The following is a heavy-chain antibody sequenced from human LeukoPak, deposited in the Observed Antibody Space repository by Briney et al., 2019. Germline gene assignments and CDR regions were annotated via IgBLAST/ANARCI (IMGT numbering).Heavy chain of an antibody. Sequence: GGSLRLSCAASGFTFENYWMTGGGQAPGKGLEWVANINPAGNDIYLLDPARGRFPISRDNAKNSLYLQMNSLRPEATAGHSFARHFDWAFDIWGQGTMVSVSS. V-gene: IGHV3-7*01. D-gene: IGHD3-9*01. J-gene: IGHJ3*02. CDR2: INPAGNDI. CDR3: ARHFDWAFDI. CDR1: GFTFENYW.